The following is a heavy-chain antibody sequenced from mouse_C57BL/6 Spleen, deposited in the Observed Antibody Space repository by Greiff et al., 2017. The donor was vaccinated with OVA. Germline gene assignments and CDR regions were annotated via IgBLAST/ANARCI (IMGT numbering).Heavy chain of an antibody. D-gene: IGHD1-1*01. CDR3: ARDCGSSYWYFDV. J-gene: IGHJ1*03. V-gene: IGHV1-59*01. CDR1: GYTFTSYW. CDR2: IDPSDSYT. Sequence: QVHVKQSGAELVRPGTSVKLSCKASGYTFTSYWMHWVKQRPGQGLEWIGVIDPSDSYTNYNQKFKGKATLTVDTSSSTAYMQLSSLTSEDSAVYYCARDCGSSYWYFDVWGTGTTVTVSS.